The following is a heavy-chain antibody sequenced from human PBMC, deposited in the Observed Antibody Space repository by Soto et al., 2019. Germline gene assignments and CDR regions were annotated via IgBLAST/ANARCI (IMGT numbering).Heavy chain of an antibody. D-gene: IGHD3-22*01. CDR2: ISAYNGNT. CDR3: ARDVTYYYGSSGFADY. Sequence: ASVKVSCKASGYTFTSYGISWVRQAPGQGLEWMGWISAYNGNTNYAQKLQGRVTMTTDTSTSTAYMELRSLRSDDTAVYYCARDVTYYYGSSGFADYWGQGTLVTVSS. J-gene: IGHJ4*02. V-gene: IGHV1-18*01. CDR1: GYTFTSYG.